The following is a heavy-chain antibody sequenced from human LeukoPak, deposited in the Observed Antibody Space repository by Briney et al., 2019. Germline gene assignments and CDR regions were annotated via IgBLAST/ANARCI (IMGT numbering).Heavy chain of an antibody. D-gene: IGHD3-22*01. V-gene: IGHV3-30*02. CDR3: AKDSRAKWLLLYYFDY. CDR2: IRYDGSNK. CDR1: GFTFSNNG. Sequence: PGGSLRLSCAASGFTFSNNGMNWVRQAPGKGLEWVAFIRYDGSNKYYADSVKGRFTISRDNSKNTLYLQMNSLRAEDTAVYYCAKDSRAKWLLLYYFDYWGQGTLVTVSS. J-gene: IGHJ4*02.